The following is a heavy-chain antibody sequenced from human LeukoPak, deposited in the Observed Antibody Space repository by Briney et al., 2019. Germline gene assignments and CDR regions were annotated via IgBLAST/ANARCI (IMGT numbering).Heavy chain of an antibody. CDR2: INPNSGGT. Sequence: GASVKVSCKASGHTFTGYYMHWVRQAPGQGLEWMGWINPNSGGTNYAQKFQGRVTMTRDTSISTAYMELSRLRSDDTAVYYCARWGLGYCSSTSCYDVVDYWGQGTLVTVSS. V-gene: IGHV1-2*02. CDR1: GHTFTGYY. D-gene: IGHD2-2*01. J-gene: IGHJ4*02. CDR3: ARWGLGYCSSTSCYDVVDY.